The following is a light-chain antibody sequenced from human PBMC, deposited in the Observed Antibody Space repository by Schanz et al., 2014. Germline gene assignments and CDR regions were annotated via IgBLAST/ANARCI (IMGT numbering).Light chain of an antibody. V-gene: IGKV1-17*03. J-gene: IGKJ1*01. CDR2: AAS. CDR1: QGIANF. CDR3: QQTYSTVWT. Sequence: DIQMTQSPSAMSASVGDTVTITCRASQGIANFLAWFQQKPGTVPKRLIYAASTLQRGVPSRFSGSGSGTEFTLTISSLQPEDFATYYCQQTYSTVWTFGQGTKVEIK.